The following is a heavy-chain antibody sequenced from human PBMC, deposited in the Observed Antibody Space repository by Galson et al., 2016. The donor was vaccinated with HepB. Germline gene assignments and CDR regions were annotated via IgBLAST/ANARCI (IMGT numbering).Heavy chain of an antibody. CDR2: IVVGSGKT. D-gene: IGHD2-21*01. V-gene: IGHV1-58*02. CDR3: AASPNSHYSHMEV. J-gene: IGHJ6*02. Sequence: SVKVSCKASGFIFTSSAMQWVRQARGQRLEWIGRIVVGSGKTNYAQKFQERVTITRDMSTTTASLELTSLRSKDTAAYYCAASPNSHYSHMEVWGQGTTVTVSS. CDR1: GFIFTSSA.